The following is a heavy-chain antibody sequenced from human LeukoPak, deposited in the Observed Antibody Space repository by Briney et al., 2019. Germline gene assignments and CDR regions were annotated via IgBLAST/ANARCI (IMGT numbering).Heavy chain of an antibody. D-gene: IGHD1-1*01. J-gene: IGHJ4*02. CDR2: FYYNGRT. Sequence: SETLSLTCTVSGGSISSYYWGWIRQPPGKGLEWIATFYYNGRTYYNPSLKSRVTMSVDTSKNQFSLKLSSVTAAETAVFYCARGTTGTTNFDYWGQGILVTVSS. V-gene: IGHV4-39*01. CDR3: ARGTTGTTNFDY. CDR1: GGSISSYY.